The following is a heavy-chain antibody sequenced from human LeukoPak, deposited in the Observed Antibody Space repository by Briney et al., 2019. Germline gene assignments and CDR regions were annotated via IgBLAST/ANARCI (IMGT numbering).Heavy chain of an antibody. V-gene: IGHV3-21*01. J-gene: IGHJ4*02. CDR1: GFTFSSYG. D-gene: IGHD1-26*01. CDR2: ISSSSSHI. CDR3: ARVEGGAWAFDY. Sequence: GGSLRLSCAASGFTFSSYGMNWVRQAPGKGLEWVSFISSSSSHIYYADSVKGRFTISRDNPKKSLYLQMNSLRAEDTAVYYCARVEGGAWAFDYWGQGTLATVSS.